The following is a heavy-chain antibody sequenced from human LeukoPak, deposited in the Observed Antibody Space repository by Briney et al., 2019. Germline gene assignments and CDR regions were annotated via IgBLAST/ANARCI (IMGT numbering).Heavy chain of an antibody. J-gene: IGHJ4*02. Sequence: KSSETLSLTCTVSGGSIRSYYWSWIRQPPGKGLEWIGYIFYSGTANYNPSLKSRVTISVDTSKNQFSLNLTSVTAADTAVYYCARLGSYFDYWGQGTLVTVSS. CDR1: GGSIRSYY. V-gene: IGHV4-59*08. CDR3: ARLGSYFDY. CDR2: IFYSGTA.